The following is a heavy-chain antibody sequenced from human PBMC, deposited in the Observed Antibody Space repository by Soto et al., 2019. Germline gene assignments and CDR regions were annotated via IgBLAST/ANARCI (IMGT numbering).Heavy chain of an antibody. CDR1: GGSISSYY. CDR3: ARALSHCSGGSCYSRYWYFDL. J-gene: IGHJ2*01. V-gene: IGHV4-59*01. D-gene: IGHD2-15*01. CDR2: IYYSGST. Sequence: QVQLQESGPGLVKPSETLSLTCTVSGGSISSYYWSWIRQPPGKGLEWIGYIYYSGSTNYNPSLKSRVTISVDTSKNQFSLKLSFVTAADTAVYYCARALSHCSGGSCYSRYWYFDLWGRGTLVTVSS.